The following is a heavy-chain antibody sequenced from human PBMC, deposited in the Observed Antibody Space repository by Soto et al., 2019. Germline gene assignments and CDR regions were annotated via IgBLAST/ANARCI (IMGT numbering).Heavy chain of an antibody. CDR3: ARDFEVVGTFDI. D-gene: IGHD3-3*01. Sequence: GALRLSCAASGFNFSDYYMSWIRQAPGKGLEWVSYNSSSGSCIYYADSVKGRFTISRDNAKNSLYLQMNSLRAGDTAVYYCARDFEVVGTFDIWAQGTTVTVS. J-gene: IGHJ3*02. CDR1: GFNFSDYY. V-gene: IGHV3-11*01. CDR2: NSSSGSCI.